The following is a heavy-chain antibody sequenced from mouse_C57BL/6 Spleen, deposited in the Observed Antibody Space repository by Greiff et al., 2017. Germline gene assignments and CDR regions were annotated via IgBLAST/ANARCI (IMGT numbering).Heavy chain of an antibody. CDR1: GYTFTSYW. J-gene: IGHJ2*01. V-gene: IGHV1-7*01. CDR3: ARGEGYGSIDFDC. D-gene: IGHD1-1*01. Sequence: QVQLQQSGAELVKPGASVKLSCKASGYTFTSYWMHWVKQRPGQGLEWIGYINPSSGYTKYNQKFKDKATLTVNKSSSTAYMQLSSLTYEDSAVYYCARGEGYGSIDFDCWGQGATLTVSS. CDR2: INPSSGYT.